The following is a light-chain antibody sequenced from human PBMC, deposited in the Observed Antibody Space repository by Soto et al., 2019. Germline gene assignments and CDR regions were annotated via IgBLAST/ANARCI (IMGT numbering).Light chain of an antibody. CDR1: QSVSTN. Sequence: EIVMTQSPATLSVSPGERATLSCRASQSVSTNLAWYQQKPGQAPRLLIYGAFTRATGVPARFSGSGSGTAFTLTISSLQSEDVAVYYCQQFNNWPPKYTFGQGTKLEIK. J-gene: IGKJ2*01. CDR3: QQFNNWPPKYT. CDR2: GAF. V-gene: IGKV3-15*01.